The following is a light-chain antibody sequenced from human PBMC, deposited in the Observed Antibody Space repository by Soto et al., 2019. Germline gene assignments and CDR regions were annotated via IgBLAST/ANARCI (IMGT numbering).Light chain of an antibody. J-gene: IGLJ2*01. Sequence: QSALTQPPSASGSPGQSVTISCTGTSSDVGAYNYASWYQQHPGKAPKLIIYEVSKRPSGVPARFSGSKSGNTASLTVSGLQPEDEADYYCSSYAGSNTFVVLGGGTKVTVL. CDR1: SSDVGAYNY. V-gene: IGLV2-8*01. CDR2: EVS. CDR3: SSYAGSNTFVV.